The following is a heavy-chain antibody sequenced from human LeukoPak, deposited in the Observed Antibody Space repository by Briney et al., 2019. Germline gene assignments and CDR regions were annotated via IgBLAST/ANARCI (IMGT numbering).Heavy chain of an antibody. CDR3: AKGLGDSGYFDY. V-gene: IGHV3-30*02. CDR2: IRYDGSNK. CDR1: GFTLSSYG. J-gene: IGHJ4*02. Sequence: GGSLRLSCAASGFTLSSYGMHWVRQAPGKGLEWVAFIRYDGSNKYYADSVKGRFTISRDNSKNTLYLQMNSLRAEDTAVYYCAKGLGDSGYFDYWGQGTLVTVSS. D-gene: IGHD3-10*01.